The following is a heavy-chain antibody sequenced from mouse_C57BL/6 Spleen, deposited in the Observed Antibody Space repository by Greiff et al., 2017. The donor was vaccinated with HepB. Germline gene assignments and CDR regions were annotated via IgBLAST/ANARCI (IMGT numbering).Heavy chain of an antibody. J-gene: IGHJ2*01. D-gene: IGHD1-1*01. Sequence: QVQLQQSGAELVRPGSSVKLSCKASGYTFTRYWMHWVKQRPIQGLEWIGNIYPSDSETHYNQKFKDKATLTVDKSSSTAYMQLSSLTSEDSAVYYCARSTTVVADYWGQGTTLTVSS. V-gene: IGHV1-52*01. CDR1: GYTFTRYW. CDR3: ARSTTVVADY. CDR2: IYPSDSET.